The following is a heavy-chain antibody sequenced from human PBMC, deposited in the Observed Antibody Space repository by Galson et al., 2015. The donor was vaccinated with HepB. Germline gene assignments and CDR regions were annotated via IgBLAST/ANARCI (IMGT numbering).Heavy chain of an antibody. CDR2: ISYDGSQK. D-gene: IGHD1-14*01. CDR1: GFTFSSFT. J-gene: IGHJ5*02. V-gene: IGHV3-30*04. CDR3: ARKGTMSIHYQWFDP. Sequence: SLRLSCAASGFTFSSFTMHWVRQPPGKGLEWVAVISYDGSQKHYGDSVSGRFTISRDDSKNTLYLQMNSLRTEDTAVYYCARKGTMSIHYQWFDPWGQGTLVTVSS.